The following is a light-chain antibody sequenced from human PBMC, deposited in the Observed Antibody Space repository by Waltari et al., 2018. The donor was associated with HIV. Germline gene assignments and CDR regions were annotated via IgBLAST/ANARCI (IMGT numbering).Light chain of an antibody. Sequence: QSALTQPPSASASPGQSVTISCTGTSRDVGRYDYVSWYQQHPGKAPKLLIYEVNKRPSGVPDRFSGSKSGNTASLTVSGLQAEDEAEYSCTSYAGINPVAFGGGTKLTVL. CDR1: SRDVGRYDY. J-gene: IGLJ2*01. CDR3: TSYAGINPVA. V-gene: IGLV2-8*01. CDR2: EVN.